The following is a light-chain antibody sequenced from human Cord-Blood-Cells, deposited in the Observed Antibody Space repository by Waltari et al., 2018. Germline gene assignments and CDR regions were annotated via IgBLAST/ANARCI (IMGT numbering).Light chain of an antibody. V-gene: IGKV2-28*01. CDR2: LGS. CDR1: QSLLHINGYNY. J-gene: IGKJ1*01. Sequence: DIVMTQSPLSLPVTPGEPASISCRSRQSLLHINGYNYLDWYLQKPGQSPQLLIYLGSNRASGVPDRFSGSGSGTAFTLKISRVEAEDVGVYYCMQALQTPWTFGQGTKVEIK. CDR3: MQALQTPWT.